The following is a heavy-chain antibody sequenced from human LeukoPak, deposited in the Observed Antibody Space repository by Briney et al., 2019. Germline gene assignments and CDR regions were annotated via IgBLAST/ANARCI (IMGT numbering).Heavy chain of an antibody. D-gene: IGHD3-10*01. J-gene: IGHJ4*02. CDR2: IYYSGRT. CDR1: GGSISSYY. CDR3: ARWALHRDPGIDY. V-gene: IGHV4-59*01. Sequence: SETLSLTCTVSGGSISSYYWSWIRQPPGKGLEWIGYIYYSGRTNYNPSLKSRVTISVDTSKNQFSLKLSSVTAADTAVYYCARWALHRDPGIDYWGQGTLVTVSS.